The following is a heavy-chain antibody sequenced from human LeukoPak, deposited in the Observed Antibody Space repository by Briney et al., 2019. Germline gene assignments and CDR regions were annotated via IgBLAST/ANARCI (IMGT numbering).Heavy chain of an antibody. J-gene: IGHJ5*02. V-gene: IGHV1-69*13. D-gene: IGHD1-26*01. Sequence: SVKVSCKASGDTFSSYAISCVRQAPGQGLEWMGGIIPIFGTANYAQKFQGRVTITADESTSTAYMELSSLRSEDTAVYYCATCSKLRGGSYPPWFDPWGQGTLVTVSS. CDR2: IIPIFGTA. CDR1: GDTFSSYA. CDR3: ATCSKLRGGSYPPWFDP.